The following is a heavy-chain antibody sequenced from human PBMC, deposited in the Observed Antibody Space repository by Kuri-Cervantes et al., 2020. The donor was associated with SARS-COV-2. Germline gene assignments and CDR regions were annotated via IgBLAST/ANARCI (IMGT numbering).Heavy chain of an antibody. CDR3: ARCYYGDYFDAFDI. Sequence: ASVKVSCKASGYTFINYGLSWVRQAPGRGLEWVASINTYNGNTNYAQILQGRVTMTRDTSISTAYMELSRLRSDDTAVYYCARCYYGDYFDAFDIWGQGTMVTVSS. D-gene: IGHD4-17*01. V-gene: IGHV1-18*01. CDR1: GYTFINYG. CDR2: INTYNGNT. J-gene: IGHJ3*02.